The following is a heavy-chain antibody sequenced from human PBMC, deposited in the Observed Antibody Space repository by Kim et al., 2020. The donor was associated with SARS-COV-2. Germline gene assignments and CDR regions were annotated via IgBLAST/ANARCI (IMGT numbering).Heavy chain of an antibody. J-gene: IGHJ4*02. Sequence: ASVKVSCKASGYTFTSYGISWVRQAPGQGLEWMGWISAYNGNTNYAQKLQGRVTMTTDTSTSTAYMELRSLRSDDTAVYYCAREGFCTNGVCYKEGYSWSHWGQGTLVTVSS. D-gene: IGHD2-8*01. V-gene: IGHV1-18*01. CDR1: GYTFTSYG. CDR2: ISAYNGNT. CDR3: AREGFCTNGVCYKEGYSWSH.